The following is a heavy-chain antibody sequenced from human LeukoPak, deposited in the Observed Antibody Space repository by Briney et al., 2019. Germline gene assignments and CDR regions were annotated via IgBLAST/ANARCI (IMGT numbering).Heavy chain of an antibody. CDR2: IYYSGSI. CDR3: AQSYNWNYYY. Sequence: SETLSLTCTVSGGSISSGGYYWSWIRQHPGKGLEWIGYIYYSGSIYYNPSLKSRVTISVDTSKNQFSLKLSSVTAADTAVYYCAQSYNWNYYYWGQGTLVTVSS. J-gene: IGHJ4*02. V-gene: IGHV4-31*03. CDR1: GGSISSGGYY. D-gene: IGHD1-1*01.